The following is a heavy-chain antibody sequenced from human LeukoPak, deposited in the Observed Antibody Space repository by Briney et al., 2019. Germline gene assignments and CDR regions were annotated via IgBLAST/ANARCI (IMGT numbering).Heavy chain of an antibody. CDR2: IYYSGST. CDR3: ARRPGTRSDAFDI. CDR1: GGSISSGGYY. D-gene: IGHD6-13*01. J-gene: IGHJ3*02. Sequence: SETLSLTCTVSGGSISSGGYYWSWIRQHPGKGLEWIGSIYYSGSTYYNPSLKSRVTISVDTSKNQFSLKLSSVTAADTAVYYCARRPGTRSDAFDIWGQGTMVTVSS. V-gene: IGHV4-39*01.